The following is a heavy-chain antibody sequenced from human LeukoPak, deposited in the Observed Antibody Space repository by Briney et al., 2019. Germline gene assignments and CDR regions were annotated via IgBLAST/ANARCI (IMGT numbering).Heavy chain of an antibody. V-gene: IGHV3-21*01. Sequence: GGSLRLSCAASGFSLSSHSMNWVRQAPGKGLEWVSSISSSSSYIYYADSVKGRFSISRDNAKNSLYLQMNSLRAEDTAVYYCARDLLGWELHYFDYWGQGTLVTVSS. CDR2: ISSSSSYI. J-gene: IGHJ4*02. CDR3: ARDLLGWELHYFDY. CDR1: GFSLSSHS. D-gene: IGHD1-26*01.